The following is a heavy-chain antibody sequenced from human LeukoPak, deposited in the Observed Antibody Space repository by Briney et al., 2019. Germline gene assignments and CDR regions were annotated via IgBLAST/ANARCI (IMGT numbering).Heavy chain of an antibody. CDR3: ARDNDRKDDS. CDR1: GFTFSTYE. D-gene: IGHD3-16*01. J-gene: IGHJ5*02. V-gene: IGHV3-48*03. CDR2: IGSSGSTV. Sequence: PGGSLRLSCAASGFTFSTYEMNWVRQAPGKGLEWVSYIGSSGSTVYYADPVKGRFTISRDNAKNSLYLQMNNLRVEDTAVYYCARDNDRKDDSWGQGTLVTVSS.